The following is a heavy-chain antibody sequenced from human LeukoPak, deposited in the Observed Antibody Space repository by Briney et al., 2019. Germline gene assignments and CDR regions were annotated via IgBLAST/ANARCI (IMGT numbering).Heavy chain of an antibody. V-gene: IGHV1-2*02. CDR3: ASQTSADIVVVPAAAGYGMDV. CDR1: GYTFTGYY. Sequence: GASVKVSCKASGYTFTGYYMHWVRQAPGQGLEWMGWINPNSGGTNYAQKFQGRVTMTRDTSISTAYMELSRLRSGDTAVYYCASQTSADIVVVPAAAGYGMDVWGQGTTVTVSS. J-gene: IGHJ6*02. D-gene: IGHD2-2*01. CDR2: INPNSGGT.